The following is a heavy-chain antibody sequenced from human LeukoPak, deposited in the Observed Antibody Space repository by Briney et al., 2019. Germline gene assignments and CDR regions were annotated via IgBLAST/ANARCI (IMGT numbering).Heavy chain of an antibody. CDR1: GYTFTAYS. CDR2: IDTNTGNP. D-gene: IGHD3-22*01. CDR3: ARGGGASGYYYYYYYMDV. J-gene: IGHJ6*03. Sequence: ASVKVSCKASGYTFTAYSMNWVRQAPGQGLEWMGWIDTNTGNPTYAQGFTGRFVFSLDTSVSTTYLQISSLRAEDTAVYYCARGGGASGYYYYYYYMDVWGKGTTVTVSS. V-gene: IGHV7-4-1*02.